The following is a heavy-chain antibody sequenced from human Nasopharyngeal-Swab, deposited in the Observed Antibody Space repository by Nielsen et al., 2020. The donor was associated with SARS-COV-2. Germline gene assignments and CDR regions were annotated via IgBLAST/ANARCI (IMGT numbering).Heavy chain of an antibody. CDR1: GFTFSSYG. J-gene: IGHJ4*02. CDR3: AKDRITMIVVVPDY. Sequence: GESLKISCAASGFTFSSYGMHWVRQAPGKGLEWVAVISYDGSNKYYADSVRGRFTISRDNSKNTLYLQMSSLRAEDTAVYYCAKDRITMIVVVPDYWGQGTLVTVSS. CDR2: ISYDGSNK. D-gene: IGHD3-22*01. V-gene: IGHV3-30*18.